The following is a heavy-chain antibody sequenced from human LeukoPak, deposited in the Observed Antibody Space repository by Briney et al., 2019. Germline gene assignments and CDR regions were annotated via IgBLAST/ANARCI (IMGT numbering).Heavy chain of an antibody. CDR2: VYYNGNF. V-gene: IGHV4-61*01. CDR3: ARGGRLWFGELQDWEHFDY. Sequence: SETLSLTCTVSGGSVSSGLHYWNWIRQPPGKGLEWMGYVYYNGNFNYNPSLESRVTMSLDTSKNQFSLRLSSVTAADTAVYYCARGGRLWFGELQDWEHFDYWGQGTLVTVSS. D-gene: IGHD3-10*01. J-gene: IGHJ4*02. CDR1: GGSVSSGLHY.